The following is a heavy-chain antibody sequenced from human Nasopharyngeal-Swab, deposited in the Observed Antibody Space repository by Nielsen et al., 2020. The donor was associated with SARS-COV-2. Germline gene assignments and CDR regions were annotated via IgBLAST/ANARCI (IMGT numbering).Heavy chain of an antibody. J-gene: IGHJ6*02. D-gene: IGHD6-19*01. CDR1: GFTFSSYA. CDR3: AKDDRRSQWLVDYYYGMEV. CDR2: ISGSGGST. V-gene: IGHV3-23*01. Sequence: GESLKISCAASGFTFSSYAMSWVRQAPGKGLEWVSAISGSGGSTYYADSVKGRFTISRDNSKNTLYLQMNSLRAEDTAVYYCAKDDRRSQWLVDYYYGMEVGGQGTTLTAS.